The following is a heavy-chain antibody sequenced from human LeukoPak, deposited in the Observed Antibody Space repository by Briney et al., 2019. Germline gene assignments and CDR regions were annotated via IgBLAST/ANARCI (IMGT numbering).Heavy chain of an antibody. D-gene: IGHD3-16*01. J-gene: IGHJ6*03. CDR3: ARSDAVGDYYYYYMDV. V-gene: IGHV1-18*01. CDR2: ISAYNGNT. Sequence: ASVKVSCKASGYTFTSYGISWVRQAPGQGLEWMGWISAYNGNTNYAQKLQGRVTMTTDTSTSTAYMELRSLRSDDTAVHYCARSDAVGDYYYYYMDVWGKGTTVTVSS. CDR1: GYTFTSYG.